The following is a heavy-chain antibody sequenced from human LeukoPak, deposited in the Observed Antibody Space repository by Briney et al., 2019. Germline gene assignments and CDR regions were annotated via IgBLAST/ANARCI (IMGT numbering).Heavy chain of an antibody. V-gene: IGHV4-4*07. J-gene: IGHJ4*02. CDR2: IYTSGST. CDR1: GGSISSYY. D-gene: IGHD3-9*01. Sequence: SETLSLNCTVSGGSISSYYWSWIRQPAGKGLELIGRIYTSGSTNYNPSLKSRVTMSVDTSKNQFSLKLSSVTAADTAVYYFFRQKTEYDILTGYYNDHFDYWGQGTLVTVSS. CDR3: FRQKTEYDILTGYYNDHFDY.